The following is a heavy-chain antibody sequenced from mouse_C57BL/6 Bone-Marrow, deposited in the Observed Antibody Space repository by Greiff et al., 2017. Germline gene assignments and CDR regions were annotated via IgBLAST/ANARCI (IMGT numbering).Heavy chain of an antibody. Sequence: QVHVKQPGAELVKPGASVKMSCKASGYTFTSYWITWVKQRPGQGLEWIGDIYPGSGSTNYNEKFKSKATLTVDTSSSTAYMQLSSLTSEDSAVYYCADWDVAYWGQGTLVTVSA. D-gene: IGHD4-1*01. V-gene: IGHV1-55*01. J-gene: IGHJ3*01. CDR2: IYPGSGST. CDR1: GYTFTSYW. CDR3: ADWDVAY.